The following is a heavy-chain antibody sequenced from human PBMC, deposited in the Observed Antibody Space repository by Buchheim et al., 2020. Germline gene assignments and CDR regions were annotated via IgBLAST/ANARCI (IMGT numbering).Heavy chain of an antibody. CDR3: ARADTSGPYYFDY. J-gene: IGHJ4*02. D-gene: IGHD6-19*01. V-gene: IGHV3-21*01. CDR2: ISSSSSYI. Sequence: EVRLVESGGGLVKPGGSLRLSCAASGFPFIGYSMTWVRQAPGKGLEWVSSISSSSSYIYYADSVKGRFTISRDNAKNSVTLQMNSLRAEDTAVYYCARADTSGPYYFDYWGQGTL. CDR1: GFPFIGYS.